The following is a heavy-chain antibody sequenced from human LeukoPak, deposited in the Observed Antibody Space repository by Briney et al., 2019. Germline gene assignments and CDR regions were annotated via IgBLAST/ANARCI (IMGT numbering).Heavy chain of an antibody. CDR2: INPNSGGT. D-gene: IGHD1-26*01. J-gene: IGHJ3*02. V-gene: IGHV1-2*02. CDR3: ARGSSGSYLDAFDI. Sequence: ASVKVSCKASGYTFTSYYMHWVRQAPGQGLEWMGWINPNSGGTNYAQKFQGRVTMTRDTSISTAYMELSRLRSDDTAVYYCARGSSGSYLDAFDIWGQGTMVTVSS. CDR1: GYTFTSYY.